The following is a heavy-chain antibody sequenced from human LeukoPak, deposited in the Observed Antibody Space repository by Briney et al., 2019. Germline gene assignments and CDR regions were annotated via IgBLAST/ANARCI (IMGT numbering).Heavy chain of an antibody. CDR3: ARTPYDFWSGYSYGMDV. Sequence: GGSLRLSCAASGSTFSSYGMHWVRQAPGKGLEWVAVIWYDGSNKYYADSVKGRFTISRDNSKNTLYLQMNSLRAEDTAVYYCARTPYDFWSGYSYGMDVWGQGTTVTVSS. J-gene: IGHJ6*02. D-gene: IGHD3-3*01. V-gene: IGHV3-33*01. CDR2: IWYDGSNK. CDR1: GSTFSSYG.